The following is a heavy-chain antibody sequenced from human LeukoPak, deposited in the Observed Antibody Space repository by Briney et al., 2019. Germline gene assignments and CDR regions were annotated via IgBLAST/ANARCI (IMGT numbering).Heavy chain of an antibody. D-gene: IGHD4-11*01. Sequence: PETLCLTCTVSGGSISSYYWSWIRQPPGKGLEWIGYIYYSGSTNYNPSLKSRVTISVDTSKNQFSLKLSSVTAADTAVYYCARAYGNYWFDPGSEGTLVTVSS. J-gene: IGHJ5*02. CDR1: GGSISSYY. CDR2: IYYSGST. V-gene: IGHV4-59*01. CDR3: ARAYGNYWFDP.